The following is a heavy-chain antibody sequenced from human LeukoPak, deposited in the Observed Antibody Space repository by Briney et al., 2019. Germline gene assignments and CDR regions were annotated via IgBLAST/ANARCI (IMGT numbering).Heavy chain of an antibody. D-gene: IGHD3-3*01. J-gene: IGHJ4*02. CDR3: VRGEPYFWSGFDY. CDR1: GGSFSGYY. CDR2: INHSGST. Sequence: SETLSLTCAVYGGSFSGYYWSWIRQPPGKGLEWIGEINHSGSTNYNPSLKSRVTISVDTSKNQFSLKLSSVTAADTAVYYCVRGEPYFWSGFDYWGQGTLVTVSS. V-gene: IGHV4-34*01.